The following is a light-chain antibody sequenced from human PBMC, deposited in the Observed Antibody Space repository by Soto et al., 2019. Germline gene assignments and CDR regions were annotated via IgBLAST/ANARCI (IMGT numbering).Light chain of an antibody. CDR2: GAS. V-gene: IGKV3-15*01. J-gene: IGKJ2*01. CDR1: QSVSSN. CDR3: QQYYNWPPYT. Sequence: EIVLTHSPSTLSVSPGDRATLSCRASQSVSSNLAWYQQKPGQTPRLLIYGASTRATGVPPRFSGSRSGTGFTLTISSLQSEDFAVYYCQQYYNWPPYTFGQGTKVDIK.